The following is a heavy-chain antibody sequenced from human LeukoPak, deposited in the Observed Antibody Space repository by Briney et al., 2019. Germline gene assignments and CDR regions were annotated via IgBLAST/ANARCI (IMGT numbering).Heavy chain of an antibody. CDR1: GFNFGTYS. CDR2: INAASDAT. Sequence: GGSLRLSCAASGFNFGTYSMNWVRQAPGKGLEWLSYINAASDATYYADSVKGRFTISRDNAKNSLYLQMNSLRAEDTAVYYCARVLWNGDYPRFDYWGQGTLVTVSS. CDR3: ARVLWNGDYPRFDY. J-gene: IGHJ4*02. D-gene: IGHD4-17*01. V-gene: IGHV3-48*01.